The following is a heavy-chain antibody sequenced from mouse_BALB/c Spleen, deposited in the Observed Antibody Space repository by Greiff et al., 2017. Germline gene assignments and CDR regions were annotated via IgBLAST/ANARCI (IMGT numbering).Heavy chain of an antibody. CDR3: ASLITTATGFAY. V-gene: IGHV1-7*01. J-gene: IGHJ3*01. D-gene: IGHD1-2*01. Sequence: QVQLQQSGAELAKPGASVKMSCKASGYTFTSYWMHWVKQRPGQGLEWIGYINPSTGYTEYNQKFKDKATLTADKSSSTAYMQLSSLTSEDSAVYYCASLITTATGFAYWGQGTLVTVSA. CDR1: GYTFTSYW. CDR2: INPSTGYT.